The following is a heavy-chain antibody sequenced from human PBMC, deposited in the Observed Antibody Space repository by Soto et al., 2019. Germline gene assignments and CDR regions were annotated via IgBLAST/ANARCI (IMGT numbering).Heavy chain of an antibody. Sequence: EVQVLESGGGLVQPGESLRLSCAASGFTFSSYAMSWVRQAPGKGLEWVSAISGRTGSTSYADSVKGRFTISRDNSRNTLYLQMNSLRAEDTAVYYCGVQYDYWGQGTLVTVSS. CDR1: GFTFSSYA. CDR3: GVQYDY. J-gene: IGHJ4*02. V-gene: IGHV3-23*01. CDR2: ISGRTGST. D-gene: IGHD1-1*01.